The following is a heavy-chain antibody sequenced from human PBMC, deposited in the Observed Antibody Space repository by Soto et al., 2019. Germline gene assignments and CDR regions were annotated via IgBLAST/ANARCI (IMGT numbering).Heavy chain of an antibody. Sequence: QITLKEPGPTLVKPTQTLTLTCTFSGFSLSTHGVGVGWVRQPAGKALEWLALIYWDDDKRYSASLNSRLTITKDTSKNQVVLTMTNMDPVDTATYYCAHAMLYCTGGSCSTWFDSWGQGTLVTVSS. D-gene: IGHD2-15*01. CDR1: GFSLSTHGVG. V-gene: IGHV2-5*02. CDR3: AHAMLYCTGGSCSTWFDS. J-gene: IGHJ5*01. CDR2: IYWDDDK.